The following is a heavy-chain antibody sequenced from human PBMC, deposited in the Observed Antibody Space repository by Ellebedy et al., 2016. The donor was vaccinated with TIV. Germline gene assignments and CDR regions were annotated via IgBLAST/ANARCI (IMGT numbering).Heavy chain of an antibody. D-gene: IGHD2/OR15-2a*01. CDR1: GGSIRSISHY. CDR3: ARHNSGYVDY. J-gene: IGHJ4*02. V-gene: IGHV4-39*01. Sequence: MPSETLSLTCTVSGGSIRSISHYWGWIRQPPGQGLEWIGSIYYSGSTNYNPSLKSRVTISVDTSKNQFSLKLSSVTAADTAVYYCARHNSGYVDYWGQGTLVTVSS. CDR2: IYYSGST.